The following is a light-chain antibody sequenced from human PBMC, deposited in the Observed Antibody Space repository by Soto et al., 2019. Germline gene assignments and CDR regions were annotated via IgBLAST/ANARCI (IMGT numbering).Light chain of an antibody. Sequence: EIVMTQSPGTLSVSPGERATLSCRASQSVSSSLAWYQQRPGQAPRLLIYGASTRATGVPARFSGSGSGTDFTLPITGLQSEDFAVYYCQQYNNWPPCTFGQGTKLQIK. J-gene: IGKJ2*02. CDR3: QQYNNWPPCT. CDR2: GAS. CDR1: QSVSSS. V-gene: IGKV3-15*01.